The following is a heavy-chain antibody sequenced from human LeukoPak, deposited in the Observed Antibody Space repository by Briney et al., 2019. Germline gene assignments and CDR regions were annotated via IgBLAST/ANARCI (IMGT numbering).Heavy chain of an antibody. J-gene: IGHJ4*02. Sequence: PSQTLSLTCTVSGGSISSGDYYWSWIRQPPGKGLEWIGYIYYSGSTYYNPSLKSRVTISVDTSKNQFSLELSSVTAADTAVYYCARSRSGYYQYYFDYWGQGTLVTVSS. V-gene: IGHV4-30-4*01. CDR3: ARSRSGYYQYYFDY. CDR2: IYYSGST. CDR1: GGSISSGDYY. D-gene: IGHD3-22*01.